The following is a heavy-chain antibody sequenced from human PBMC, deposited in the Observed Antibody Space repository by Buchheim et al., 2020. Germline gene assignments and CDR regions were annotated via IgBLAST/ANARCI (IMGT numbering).Heavy chain of an antibody. CDR2: IYPGDSHT. V-gene: IGHV5-51*01. CDR3: VRLGYCSSTSCSLDY. CDR1: GYSFTNYW. D-gene: IGHD2-2*03. J-gene: IGHJ4*02. Sequence: EVQLVQSGAEVKKSGESLKISCKGSGYSFTNYWIGWVRQMPGQGLEWMGLIYPGDSHTIYNPSFEGQVTISADQSISTAYPRWSSLKASDTAMYYCVRLGYCSSTSCSLDYWGQGIL.